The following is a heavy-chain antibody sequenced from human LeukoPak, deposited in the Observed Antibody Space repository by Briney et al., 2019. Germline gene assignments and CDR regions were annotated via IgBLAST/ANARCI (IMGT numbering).Heavy chain of an antibody. CDR1: GFTFSNYA. CDR2: ISSDGGKK. V-gene: IGHV3-30*04. J-gene: IGHJ6*02. CDR3: AREHYDDSGGYSSGLDV. Sequence: PGGSLRLSCAASGFTFSNYAINWVRQAPGKGLEWVALISSDGGKKYYADSVKGRFTISRDNSKDTLFLQMNSLKADDTAVYYCAREHYDDSGGYSSGLDVWGQGTTVTVSS. D-gene: IGHD3-22*01.